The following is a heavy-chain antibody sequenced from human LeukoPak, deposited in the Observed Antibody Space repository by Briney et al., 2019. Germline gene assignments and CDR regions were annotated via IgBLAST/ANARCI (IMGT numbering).Heavy chain of an antibody. CDR3: AREDTIFGVVNP. D-gene: IGHD3-3*01. CDR2: INHSGST. Sequence: PSETLSLTCAVYGGSFSGYYWSWIRQPPGKGLEWIGEINHSGSTNYNPSLKSRVTISVDTSKNQFSLKLSSVTAADTAVYYCAREDTIFGVVNPWGQGTLVTVSS. J-gene: IGHJ5*02. CDR1: GGSFSGYY. V-gene: IGHV4-34*01.